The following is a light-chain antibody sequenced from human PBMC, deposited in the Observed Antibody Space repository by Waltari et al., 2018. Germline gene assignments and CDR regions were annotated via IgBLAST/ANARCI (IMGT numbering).Light chain of an antibody. CDR2: EVN. CDR1: GNNVGVYNL. Sequence: QSALTQPASVPGSPGQSITTPCTGTGNNVGVYNLVSWYQQLPGTAPKLIIYEVNKLPSGVSSRFSGSKSGNTASLTISGLLAEDEADYYCCSSAGGTTWVFGGGTKLAVL. J-gene: IGLJ2*01. V-gene: IGLV2-23*02. CDR3: CSSAGGTTWV.